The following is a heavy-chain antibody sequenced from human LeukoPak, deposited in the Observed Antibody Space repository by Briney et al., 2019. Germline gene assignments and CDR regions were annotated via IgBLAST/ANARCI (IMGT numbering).Heavy chain of an antibody. CDR1: GYSFTGYW. J-gene: IGHJ4*02. V-gene: IGHV5-51*01. CDR3: ARLSTGSRGVDY. Sequence: GESLKISCKASGYSFTGYWIAWVRQMPGKGLEWMGILYPGDSDTRYSPSFHGQVTISAGKSISTAYLQWSSLKASDTAMYYCARLSTGSRGVDYWGQGTLVTVSS. CDR2: LYPGDSDT. D-gene: IGHD1-26*01.